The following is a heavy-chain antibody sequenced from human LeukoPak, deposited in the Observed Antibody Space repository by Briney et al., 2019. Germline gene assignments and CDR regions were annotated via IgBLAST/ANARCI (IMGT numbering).Heavy chain of an antibody. CDR2: IGGRGGNT. D-gene: IGHD4-11*01. V-gene: IGHV3-23*01. J-gene: IGHJ4*01. Sequence: GGSLRLSCAASGFTFSSYVMSWVRQAPGKGLEWVSAIGGRGGNTHYADSVKGRCTISRDNSKNTVYLQMNRLSAEDTAVYYCAKRRGYDNSNYFDYWGQEPWSPSPQ. CDR1: GFTFSSYV. CDR3: AKRRGYDNSNYFDY.